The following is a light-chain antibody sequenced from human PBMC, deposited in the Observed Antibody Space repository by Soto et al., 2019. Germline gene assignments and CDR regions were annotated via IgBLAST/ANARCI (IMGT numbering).Light chain of an antibody. Sequence: EVVLTQSPATMSVAPGDTATLSCRASERISSDLAWYQQKPGQAPRLLIYAASTRATGVPDRFSGSGSGADFALTISSLQSDDAAVYFCQQQIQWPPYTFGQGTKLEIK. V-gene: IGKV3-15*01. J-gene: IGKJ2*01. CDR3: QQQIQWPPYT. CDR2: AAS. CDR1: ERISSD.